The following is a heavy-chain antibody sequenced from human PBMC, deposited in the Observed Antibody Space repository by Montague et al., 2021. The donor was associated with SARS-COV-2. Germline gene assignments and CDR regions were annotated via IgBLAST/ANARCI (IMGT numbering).Heavy chain of an antibody. Sequence: PALVKPTQTLTLTCTFSGFSLSTSGVGVGWIRQPPGKALEWLALIYWDDDKRYSPSLKSRLTITKDTSKNQVVLTMTNMDPVDTATYYCAHSIAAIEAESSCYYYYYGMDVWGQGTTVTVSS. CDR3: AHSIAAIEAESSCYYYYYGMDV. J-gene: IGHJ6*02. D-gene: IGHD6-25*01. V-gene: IGHV2-5*02. CDR1: GFSLSTSGVG. CDR2: IYWDDDK.